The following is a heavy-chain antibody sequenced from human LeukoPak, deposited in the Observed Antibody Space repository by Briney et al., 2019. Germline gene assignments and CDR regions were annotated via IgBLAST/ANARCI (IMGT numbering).Heavy chain of an antibody. D-gene: IGHD6-13*01. J-gene: IGHJ6*02. CDR2: MNPNSGNT. CDR3: ARGWRSSSWYLYYYYGMDV. Sequence: GASVKVSCKASGYTFTSYDISWVRQATGQGLEWMGWMNPNSGNTGYAQKFQGRVTMTRNTSISTAYMELSSLRSEDTAVYYCARGWRSSSWYLYYYYGMDVWGQGTTVTVSS. CDR1: GYTFTSYD. V-gene: IGHV1-8*01.